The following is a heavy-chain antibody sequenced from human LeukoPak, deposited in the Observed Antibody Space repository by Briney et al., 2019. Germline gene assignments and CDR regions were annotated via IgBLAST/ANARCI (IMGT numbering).Heavy chain of an antibody. CDR3: GRSMDSSTSRLIEY. CDR1: GYTFTSYG. V-gene: IGHV1-18*01. D-gene: IGHD6-6*01. J-gene: IGHJ4*02. Sequence: GASVKVSCKASGYTFTSYGISWVRQAPGQGLEWMGWISVYKGNTNYAQKLQGRVTMTTDTSTSTVYMELRSLRSDDTAVYHCGRSMDSSTSRLIEYWGQGTLVTVSS. CDR2: ISVYKGNT.